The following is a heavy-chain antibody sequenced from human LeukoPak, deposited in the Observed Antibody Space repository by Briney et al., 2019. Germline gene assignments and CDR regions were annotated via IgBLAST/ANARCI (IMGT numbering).Heavy chain of an antibody. CDR2: INQDGSEK. V-gene: IGHV3-7*01. Sequence: GGSLRLSCAASAFTFSNYWMSWVRQAPGKGLEWVANINQDGSEKYYVDSVKGRFTISRDNAKNSLCLQMNSLRAEDTAVYYCARGLRTDYGDYGSGSFDIWGQGTMVTVSS. J-gene: IGHJ3*02. CDR1: AFTFSNYW. D-gene: IGHD4-17*01. CDR3: ARGLRTDYGDYGSGSFDI.